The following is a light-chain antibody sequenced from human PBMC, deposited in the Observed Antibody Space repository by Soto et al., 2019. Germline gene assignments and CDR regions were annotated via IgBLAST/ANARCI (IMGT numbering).Light chain of an antibody. J-gene: IGKJ1*01. V-gene: IGKV1-6*01. CDR2: AAS. CDR1: QDSRND. CDR3: LQGVNYPWT. Sequence: AIQMTQSPSSLSASVGDRVTITCRARQDSRNDLGWYQQKPGKTPKLLIFAASSLQSGVPSRFSGSGSGTDFTLTISSRQPEHFATYYCLQGVNYPWTFGQGTKVEIE.